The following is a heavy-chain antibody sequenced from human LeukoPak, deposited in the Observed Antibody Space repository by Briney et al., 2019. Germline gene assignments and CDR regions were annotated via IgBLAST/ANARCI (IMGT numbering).Heavy chain of an antibody. CDR1: GFTFSSYA. D-gene: IGHD6-19*01. CDR2: ISGRGGST. Sequence: GGSLRLSCAASGFTFSSYAMSWVRQAPGKGLEWVSAISGRGGSTYYADSVKGRFTISRDNSKNTLYLQMNSLRAEDTAVYYCDGIAVAGTDAFDIWGQGTMVTVSS. V-gene: IGHV3-23*01. CDR3: DGIAVAGTDAFDI. J-gene: IGHJ3*02.